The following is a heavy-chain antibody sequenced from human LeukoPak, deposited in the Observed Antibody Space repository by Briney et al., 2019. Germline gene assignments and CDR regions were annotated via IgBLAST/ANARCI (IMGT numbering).Heavy chain of an antibody. D-gene: IGHD6-13*01. CDR2: ISGNNGNT. J-gene: IGHJ6*03. V-gene: IGHV1-18*01. CDR1: GYTFTNYD. Sequence: ASVKVSCKASGYTFTNYDISWVRQAPGQGLEWMGWISGNNGNTKYAQKFQGRVTMTTDTSTSTAYMELRSLTSDDTAVYYCSRPSHGYSSSWFRTTNYYQHYMDLWGKGTTVTISS. CDR3: SRPSHGYSSSWFRTTNYYQHYMDL.